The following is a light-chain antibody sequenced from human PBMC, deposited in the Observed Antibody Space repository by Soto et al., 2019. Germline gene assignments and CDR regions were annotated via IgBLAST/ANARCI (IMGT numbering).Light chain of an antibody. J-gene: IGLJ1*01. Sequence: SDELTQSPSLSVAPGQTARITCGGNNIGTKSVHWFQQRPGRAPVLVVFDDSDRPSGIPERFSGSKSGSTATLTITRVEAGDEADYYCQVWDSSILHHVFGTGTTVTVL. CDR1: NIGTKS. CDR2: DDS. V-gene: IGLV3-21*02. CDR3: QVWDSSILHHV.